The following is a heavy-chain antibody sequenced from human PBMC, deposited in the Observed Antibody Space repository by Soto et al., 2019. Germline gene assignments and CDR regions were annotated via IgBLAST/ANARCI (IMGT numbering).Heavy chain of an antibody. Sequence: SETLSLTCIVSGVSISSSTQYWGWIRQPPGKGLEWLASIYSSGRTYYNPPLKSRLTISVDTSKNQFSLRLNSVTAADTAVYYCAKYKRTTTAAGVAFDYWGQGTLVTVSS. CDR3: AKYKRTTTAAGVAFDY. V-gene: IGHV4-39*01. CDR2: IYSSGRT. CDR1: GVSISSSTQY. J-gene: IGHJ4*02. D-gene: IGHD6-13*01.